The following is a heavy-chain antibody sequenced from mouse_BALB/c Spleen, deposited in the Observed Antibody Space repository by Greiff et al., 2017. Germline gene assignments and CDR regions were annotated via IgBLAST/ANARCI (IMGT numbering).Heavy chain of an antibody. CDR1: GYTFTDYA. Sequence: VQLQQSGAELVRPGVSVKISCKGSGYTFTDYAMHWVKQSHAKSLEWIGVISTYYGDASYNQKFKGKATMTVDKSSSTAYMELARLTSEDSAIYYCARGGNSNYYGSSLYYFDYWGQGTTLTVSS. V-gene: IGHV1S137*01. J-gene: IGHJ2*01. CDR2: ISTYYGDA. CDR3: ARGGNSNYYGSSLYYFDY. D-gene: IGHD1-1*01.